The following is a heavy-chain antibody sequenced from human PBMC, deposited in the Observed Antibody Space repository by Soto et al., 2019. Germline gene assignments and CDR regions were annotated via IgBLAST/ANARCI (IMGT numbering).Heavy chain of an antibody. J-gene: IGHJ6*02. CDR2: ISAYNGNT. CDR1: GYTFTSYG. CDR3: AREGYCISTSCRHYDYYGMDV. D-gene: IGHD2-2*01. V-gene: IGHV1-18*01. Sequence: QVQLVQSGAEVKKPGASVKVSCKASGYTFTSYGISWVRQAPGQELEWMGWISAYNGNTNYAQKLQGRVTMTTDTSTSTAYMELRSLRSDDTAVYYCAREGYCISTSCRHYDYYGMDVWGQGTTVTVSS.